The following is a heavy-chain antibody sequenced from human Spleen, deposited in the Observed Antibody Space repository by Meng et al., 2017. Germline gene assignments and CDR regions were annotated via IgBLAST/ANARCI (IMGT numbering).Heavy chain of an antibody. CDR3: AGGAVVTLIFYHAMDV. V-gene: IGHV3-66*02. J-gene: IGHJ6*02. CDR2: IYSGGNT. Sequence: GGSLRLSCAVSGFTFSTSAMSWVRQAPGEGLEWVSVIYSGGNTYYADSVKGRFTISRDNSKNTVFLQINSLRVEDTAVYYCAGGAVVTLIFYHAMDVWGQGTTVTVSS. D-gene: IGHD2-21*02. CDR1: GFTFSTSA.